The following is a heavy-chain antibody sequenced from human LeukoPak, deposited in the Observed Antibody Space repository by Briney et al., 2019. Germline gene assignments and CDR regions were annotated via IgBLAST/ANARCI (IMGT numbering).Heavy chain of an antibody. Sequence: ASVKVSCKASGGTFSSYAISWVRQAPGQGLEWMGRIIPILGIANYAQKFQGRVTITADKSTSTAYMELSSLRSEDTAVYYCAILGGYGDYDWWGYGMDVWGQGTTVTVSS. CDR2: IIPILGIA. CDR1: GGTFSSYA. V-gene: IGHV1-69*04. CDR3: AILGGYGDYDWWGYGMDV. D-gene: IGHD4-17*01. J-gene: IGHJ6*02.